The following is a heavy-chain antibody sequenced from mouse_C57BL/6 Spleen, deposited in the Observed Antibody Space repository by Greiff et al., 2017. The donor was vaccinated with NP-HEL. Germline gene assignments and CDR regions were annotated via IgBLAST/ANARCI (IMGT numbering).Heavy chain of an antibody. CDR1: GFTFSSYG. V-gene: IGHV5-6*01. Sequence: EVQVVESGGDLVKPGGSLKLSCAASGFTFSSYGMSWVRQTPDKRLEWVATISSGGSYTYYPDSVKGRFTISRDNAKNTLYLQMSSLKSEDTAMYYCARQGDSSDFDYWGQGTTLTVSS. CDR3: ARQGDSSDFDY. D-gene: IGHD3-2*02. CDR2: ISSGGSYT. J-gene: IGHJ2*01.